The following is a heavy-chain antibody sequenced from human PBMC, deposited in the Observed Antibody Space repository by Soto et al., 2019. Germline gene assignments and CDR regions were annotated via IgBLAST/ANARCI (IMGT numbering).Heavy chain of an antibody. CDR3: ARDDSASIAAHFDY. D-gene: IGHD6-6*01. J-gene: IGHJ4*02. CDR2: IWYDGSNK. CDR1: GFTFSSYG. Sequence: TVGSLRLSCAASGFTFSSYGMHWVRQAPGKGLEWVAVIWYDGSNKYYADSVKGRFTISRDNSKNTLYLQMNSLRAEDTAVYYCARDDSASIAAHFDYWGQGTLATVSS. V-gene: IGHV3-33*01.